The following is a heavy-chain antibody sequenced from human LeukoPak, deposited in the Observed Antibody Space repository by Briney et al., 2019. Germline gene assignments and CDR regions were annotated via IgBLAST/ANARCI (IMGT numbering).Heavy chain of an antibody. V-gene: IGHV3-7*01. D-gene: IGHD4-17*01. Sequence: GGSLRLSCAASGFTFSTYWMTWVRQAPGKGLDWVGNIKQDGSETYYADSLKGRFTISRDNAKNSLYLQMNSLRAEDTAVYYCARDSMTTVTAGVPDYWGQGTLVTVSS. CDR2: IKQDGSET. CDR1: GFTFSTYW. J-gene: IGHJ4*02. CDR3: ARDSMTTVTAGVPDY.